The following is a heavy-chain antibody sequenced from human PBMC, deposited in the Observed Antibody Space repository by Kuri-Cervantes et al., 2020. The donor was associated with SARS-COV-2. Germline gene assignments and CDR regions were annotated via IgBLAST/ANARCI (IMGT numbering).Heavy chain of an antibody. J-gene: IGHJ5*02. CDR2: INHSGST. CDR3: ARGRQFWEIVVVVAARWFDP. CDR1: GGSFSGYY. V-gene: IGHV4-34*01. D-gene: IGHD2-15*01. Sequence: SETLSLTCALYGGSFSGYYWSWIRQPPGKGLEWIGEINHSGSTNYNPSLKSRVTISVDTSKNQFSLKLSSVTAADTAVYYCARGRQFWEIVVVVAARWFDPWGQGTLVTVSS.